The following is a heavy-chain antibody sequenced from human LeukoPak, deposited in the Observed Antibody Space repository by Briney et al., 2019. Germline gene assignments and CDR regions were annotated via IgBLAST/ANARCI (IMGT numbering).Heavy chain of an antibody. V-gene: IGHV4-30-4*01. CDR3: ARAELLTRWFDP. D-gene: IGHD1-26*01. J-gene: IGHJ5*02. CDR1: GGSISSGDYY. Sequence: SETLSLTCTVSGGSISSGDYYWSWIRQPPGKGLEWIGYIYYSGSTYYNPSLKSRVTISVDTSKNQFSLKLSSVTAADTAVYYCARAELLTRWFDPWGQGTLVTISS. CDR2: IYYSGST.